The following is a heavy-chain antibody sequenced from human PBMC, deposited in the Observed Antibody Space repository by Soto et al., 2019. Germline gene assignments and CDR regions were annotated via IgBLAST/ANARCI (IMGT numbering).Heavy chain of an antibody. CDR3: AKDLWAGEWFGSSRHFYGMDV. V-gene: IGHV3-30*18. CDR1: GFTFSSYG. Sequence: PGGSLRLSCAASGFTFSSYGMHWVRQAPGKGLEWVAVISYDGSNKYYADSVKGRFTISRDNSKNTLYLQMNSLRAEDTAVYYCAKDLWAGEWFGSSRHFYGMDVWGQGTTVTVSS. CDR2: ISYDGSNK. D-gene: IGHD3-10*01. J-gene: IGHJ6*02.